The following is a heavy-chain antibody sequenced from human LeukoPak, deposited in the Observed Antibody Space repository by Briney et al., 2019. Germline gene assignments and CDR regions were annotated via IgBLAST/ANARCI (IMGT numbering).Heavy chain of an antibody. V-gene: IGHV2-70*11. CDR3: AGIRLRDSSGYGGYNWFDP. CDR1: GFSTSTSGMC. Sequence: SGPGLVKATQTHTLTCTFPGFSTSTSGMCVSWIRQPPGKALEWLARIDRGDDKYYSTSLKTSTPICKDTSKNQVILTISNNEPVDTATYYCAGIRLRDSSGYGGYNWFDPWGQGTLVTVSS. CDR2: IDRGDDK. J-gene: IGHJ5*01. D-gene: IGHD3-22*01.